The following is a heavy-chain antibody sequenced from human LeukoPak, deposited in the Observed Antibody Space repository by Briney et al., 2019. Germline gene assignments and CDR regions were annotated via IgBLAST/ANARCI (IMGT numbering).Heavy chain of an antibody. J-gene: IGHJ4*02. Sequence: PSGTLSLTCAVSGGSISSSNWWSWVRQPPGKGLEWIGEIYHSGSTNYNPSLKSRVTISVDTSKNQFSLKLSSVTAADTAVYYCARGRGIPEPTTDYYDSSGPPYYFDYWGQGTLVTVSS. CDR1: GGSISSSNW. D-gene: IGHD3-22*01. CDR2: IYHSGST. V-gene: IGHV4-4*02. CDR3: ARGRGIPEPTTDYYDSSGPPYYFDY.